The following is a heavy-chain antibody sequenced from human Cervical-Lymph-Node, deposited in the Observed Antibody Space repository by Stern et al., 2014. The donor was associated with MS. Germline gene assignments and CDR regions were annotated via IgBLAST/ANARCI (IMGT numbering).Heavy chain of an antibody. Sequence: QVTLKESGPALVKPTQTLTLTCTFSGFSLSDAGMRVSWIRQPPGKALEWLARIDWDDDKHYSPSLKTRLTISKDTSKNQVVLTMTDMHPVDTATYYCAREVCWSSNCYGRFDAFDIWGQGTMVTVSS. CDR2: IDWDDDK. D-gene: IGHD2-2*01. J-gene: IGHJ3*02. CDR3: AREVCWSSNCYGRFDAFDI. CDR1: GFSLSDAGMR. V-gene: IGHV2-70*04.